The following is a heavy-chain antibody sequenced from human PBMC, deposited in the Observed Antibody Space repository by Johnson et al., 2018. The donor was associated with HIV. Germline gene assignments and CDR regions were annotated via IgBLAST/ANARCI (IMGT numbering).Heavy chain of an antibody. CDR3: AREKLRYSRPSKHDAFDI. Sequence: QMQLVESGGGVVQPGGSLRLSCAASGFSFSSYGMHWVRQAPGKGLEWVSVIYSGGYTSYADSVKGRFPISRDNSKNTLYLQMNSLRAEDTAVYYCAREKLRYSRPSKHDAFDIWGQGTMVTVSS. J-gene: IGHJ3*02. CDR2: IYSGGYT. D-gene: IGHD6-13*01. CDR1: GFSFSSYG. V-gene: IGHV3-NL1*01.